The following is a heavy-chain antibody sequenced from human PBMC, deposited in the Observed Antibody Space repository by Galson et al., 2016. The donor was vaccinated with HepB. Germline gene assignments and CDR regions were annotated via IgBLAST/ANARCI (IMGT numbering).Heavy chain of an antibody. CDR3: ARSRYRLDV. V-gene: IGHV4-59*01. CDR2: IYYSGST. J-gene: IGHJ6*02. Sequence: SETLSLTCAVSGGSISPYYWGWIRQPPGKGLEWIGYIYYSGSTNYHPSLKSRVTISVDTSKNQFSLRLTSVTAADTAVYYCARSRYRLDVWGQGTTVTVSS. CDR1: GGSISPYY.